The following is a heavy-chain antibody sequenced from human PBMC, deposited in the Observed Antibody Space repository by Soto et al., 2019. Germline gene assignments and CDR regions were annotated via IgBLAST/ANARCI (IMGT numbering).Heavy chain of an antibody. CDR3: AKWAYGDYPGWADS. V-gene: IGHV3-23*01. CDR2: ISGSGSST. D-gene: IGHD4-17*01. CDR1: GFTFSNYA. J-gene: IGHJ4*02. Sequence: GGSLRLSCVVSGFTFSNYAMSWVRQAPGKGLEWVSVISGSGSSTHYADSLRGRFTTSRDNSEKTMYLQMNGLRAEDTAVYYCAKWAYGDYPGWADSWGQGTLVTVSS.